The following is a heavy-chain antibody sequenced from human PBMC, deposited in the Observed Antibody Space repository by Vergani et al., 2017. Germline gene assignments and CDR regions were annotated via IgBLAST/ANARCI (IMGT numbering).Heavy chain of an antibody. CDR2: IYYSGST. Sequence: QVQLQESGPGLVKPSETLSLTCTVSGGSISSYYWSWIRQPPGKGLEWIGYIYYSGSTNYNPALKSPVTISLDTSKNQFSRKLSAVTAADTAVYYCARDRPIFGDGMDVWGQGTTVTVSS. V-gene: IGHV4-59*01. CDR1: GGSISSYY. CDR3: ARDRPIFGDGMDV. J-gene: IGHJ6*02. D-gene: IGHD3-3*01.